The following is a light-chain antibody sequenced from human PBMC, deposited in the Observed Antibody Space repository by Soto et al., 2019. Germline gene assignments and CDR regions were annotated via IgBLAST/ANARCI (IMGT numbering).Light chain of an antibody. CDR1: SSNIGAGYD. Sequence: QSVRTQPPSESGAPGQRVTISCTGSSSNIGAGYDVHWYQQLPGTAPKLLIYGNSNRPSGVPDRFSGSKSGTSASLAITGLQAEDEAHYYCQSYDSSLSGVVFGGGTQLTVL. V-gene: IGLV1-40*01. J-gene: IGLJ2*01. CDR3: QSYDSSLSGVV. CDR2: GNS.